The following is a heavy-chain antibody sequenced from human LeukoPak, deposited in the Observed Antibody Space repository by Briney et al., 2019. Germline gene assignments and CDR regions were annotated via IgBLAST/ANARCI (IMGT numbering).Heavy chain of an antibody. CDR3: ARGDYDYVWGSYRFPKKFDY. CDR2: INHSGST. J-gene: IGHJ4*02. V-gene: IGHV4-34*01. D-gene: IGHD3-16*02. CDR1: GGSFSGYY. Sequence: SETLSLTCAVYGGSFSGYYWSWIRQPPGKGLEWIGEINHSGSTNYNPSLKSRVTISVDTSKNQFSLKLSSVTAADTAVYYCARGDYDYVWGSYRFPKKFDYWGQGTLVTVSS.